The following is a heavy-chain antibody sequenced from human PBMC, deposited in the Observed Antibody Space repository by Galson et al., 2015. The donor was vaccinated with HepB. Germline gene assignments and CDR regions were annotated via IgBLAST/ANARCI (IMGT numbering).Heavy chain of an antibody. CDR1: GYTFTSYY. V-gene: IGHV1-46*03. CDR2: INPSGGST. CDR3: ARDLGYCSGGSCYPPRRLGYYYYGMDL. D-gene: IGHD2-15*01. Sequence: SVKVSCKASGYTFTSYYMHWVRQAPGQGLEWMGIINPSGGSTSYAQKFQGRVTMTRDTSTSTDYMELSSLRSEDTAVYYCARDLGYCSGGSCYPPRRLGYYYYGMDLWGQWTTVTVSS. J-gene: IGHJ6*02.